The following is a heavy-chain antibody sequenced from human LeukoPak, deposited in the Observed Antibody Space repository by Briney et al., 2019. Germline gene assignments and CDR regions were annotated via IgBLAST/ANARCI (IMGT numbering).Heavy chain of an antibody. J-gene: IGHJ4*02. D-gene: IGHD5-24*01. CDR1: GFTFSSYE. Sequence: GGSLRLSCAASGFTFSSYEMNWVRQAPGKGLEWVSYISSSGSTIYYADSVKGRFTISRDNAKNSLYLQMNSLRAEDTAVYYCARALAGYNRPGGYWGQGTLVTVSS. CDR3: ARALAGYNRPGGY. CDR2: ISSSGSTI. V-gene: IGHV3-48*03.